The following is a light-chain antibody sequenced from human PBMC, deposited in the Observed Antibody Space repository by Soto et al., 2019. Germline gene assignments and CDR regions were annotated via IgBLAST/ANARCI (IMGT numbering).Light chain of an antibody. CDR1: QAIGDH. CDR3: LQHYTYPHT. CDR2: SVS. Sequence: DIQMTQSPSALSASVGDTVTVTCRASQAIGDHLAWFQQQPGQVPQRLIYSVSTLHTGAPSRFSGSGSGTDFTLTITNLQPEDFASYFCLQHYTYPHTFGGGT. V-gene: IGKV1-17*03. J-gene: IGKJ4*01.